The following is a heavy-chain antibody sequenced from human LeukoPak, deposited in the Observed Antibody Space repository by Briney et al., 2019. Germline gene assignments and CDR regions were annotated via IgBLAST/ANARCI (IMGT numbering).Heavy chain of an antibody. Sequence: GGSLRLSYAASGFTVSSNYMSWVRQAPGKGLEWVSVIYSGGSTYYADSVKGRFTIYSDNSKNTLYLQMNSLRAEDTAVYYCARMGYCSGGSCYGIDYWGQGTLVTVSS. CDR1: GFTVSSNY. CDR2: IYSGGST. J-gene: IGHJ4*02. CDR3: ARMGYCSGGSCYGIDY. D-gene: IGHD2-15*01. V-gene: IGHV3-53*01.